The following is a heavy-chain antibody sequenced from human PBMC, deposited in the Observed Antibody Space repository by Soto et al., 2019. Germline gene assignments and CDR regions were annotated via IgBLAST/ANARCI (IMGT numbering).Heavy chain of an antibody. J-gene: IGHJ5*02. CDR1: GFSFSNFS. V-gene: IGHV3-23*01. CDR2: ISETDDYT. Sequence: GGSLTLSCAASGFSFSNFSRTWVRQAPGEGLELVSTISETDDYTYYAASVNGRFTIYRDSDKQTFFLHMNNPNADHTDIYNYAKSICKYASAIQAFFDPWGLGTLVTVSS. CDR3: AKSICKYASAIQAFFDP. D-gene: IGHD3-3*02.